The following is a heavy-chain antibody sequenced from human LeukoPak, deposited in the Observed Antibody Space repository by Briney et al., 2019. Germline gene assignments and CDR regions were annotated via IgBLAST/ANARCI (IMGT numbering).Heavy chain of an antibody. Sequence: SETLSLTCTVSGGSISSHYWSWIRQPPGKGLEWIGYIYYSGSTNYNPSLKSRVTISVDTSKNQFSLKLSSVTAADTAVYYCARSSSPAYYYYMDVWGKGTTVTVSS. CDR2: IYYSGST. V-gene: IGHV4-59*11. J-gene: IGHJ6*03. D-gene: IGHD6-6*01. CDR1: GGSISSHY. CDR3: ARSSSPAYYYYMDV.